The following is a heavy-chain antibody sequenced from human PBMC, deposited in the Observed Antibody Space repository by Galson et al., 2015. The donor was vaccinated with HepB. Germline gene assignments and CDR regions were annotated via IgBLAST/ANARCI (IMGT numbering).Heavy chain of an antibody. CDR3: TRDLPPYYYDSSGYSRRLDY. CDR1: GFTFGDYA. J-gene: IGHJ4*02. D-gene: IGHD3-22*01. Sequence: SLRLSCAASGFTFGDYAMSWFRQAPGKGLEWVGFIRSKAYGGTTEYAASVKGRFTISRDDSKSIAYLQMNSLKTEDTAVYYCTRDLPPYYYDSSGYSRRLDYWGQGTLVTVSS. CDR2: IRSKAYGGTT. V-gene: IGHV3-49*03.